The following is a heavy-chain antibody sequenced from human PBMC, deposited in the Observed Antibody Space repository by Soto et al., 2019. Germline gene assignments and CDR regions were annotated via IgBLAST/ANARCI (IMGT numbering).Heavy chain of an antibody. Sequence: GGSLRLSCAASGFTFSSDSLNWVRQAPGKGLEWVSYISSSSTTIYYADSVKGRFTISRDNAKNSLYLQMNSLRAEDTAVYYCARVIDTYYDLHWYFDLWGRGTRVTVSS. CDR2: ISSSSTTI. CDR1: GFTFSSDS. V-gene: IGHV3-48*01. D-gene: IGHD3-22*01. CDR3: ARVIDTYYDLHWYFDL. J-gene: IGHJ2*01.